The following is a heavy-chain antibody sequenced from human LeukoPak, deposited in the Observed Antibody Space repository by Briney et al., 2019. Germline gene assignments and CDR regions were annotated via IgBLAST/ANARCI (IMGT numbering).Heavy chain of an antibody. V-gene: IGHV1-69*01. Sequence: GGSLRLSCAASGFTFSSYAISWVRQAPGQGLEWMGGIIPIFGTANYAQKFQGRVTITADESTSTAYMELSSLRSEDTAVYYCARGQSSGYLGYWGQGTLVTVSS. CDR3: ARGQSSGYLGY. D-gene: IGHD5-18*01. CDR1: GFTFSSYA. J-gene: IGHJ4*02. CDR2: IIPIFGTA.